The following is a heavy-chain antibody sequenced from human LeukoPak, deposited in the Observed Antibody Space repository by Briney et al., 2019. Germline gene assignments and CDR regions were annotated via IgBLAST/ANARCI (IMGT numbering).Heavy chain of an antibody. CDR2: IYYSGST. J-gene: IGHJ6*02. V-gene: IGHV4-39*07. CDR3: ARVNLDLPYYYYGMDV. CDR1: GGSISSSSYY. Sequence: TSETLSLTCTVSGGSISSSSYYWGWIRQPPGKGLEWIGSIYYSGSTYYNSSPKSRVTISVDTSKNQFSLKLSSVTAADTAVYYCARVNLDLPYYYYGMDVWGQGTTVTVSS. D-gene: IGHD1-1*01.